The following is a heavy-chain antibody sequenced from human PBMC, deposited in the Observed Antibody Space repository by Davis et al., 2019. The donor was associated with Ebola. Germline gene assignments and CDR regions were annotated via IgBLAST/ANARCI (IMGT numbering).Heavy chain of an antibody. CDR1: GYTFTSYG. V-gene: IGHV1-18*01. D-gene: IGHD1-1*01. J-gene: IGHJ4*02. CDR3: TTAAQETFDY. CDR2: ISAYNGNT. Sequence: AASVKVSCKASGYTFTSYGISWVRQAPGQGLEWMGWISAYNGNTNYAQKLQGRVTMTTDTSTSTAYMELRSLRSEDTAVYYCTTAAQETFDYWGQGTLVTVSS.